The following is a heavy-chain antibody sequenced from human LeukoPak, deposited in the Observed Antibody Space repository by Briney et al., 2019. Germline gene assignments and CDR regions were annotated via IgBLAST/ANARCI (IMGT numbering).Heavy chain of an antibody. CDR1: GFTFGSYA. CDR3: ASASSGRVDY. Sequence: GGSLRLSCAASGFTFGSYAMNWVRQAPGKGLEWVSSISSSSSYIYYADSVKGRFTISRDNAKNSLYLQMNSLRAEDTAVYYCASASSGRVDYWGQGTLVTVSS. V-gene: IGHV3-21*01. D-gene: IGHD3-22*01. J-gene: IGHJ4*02. CDR2: ISSSSSYI.